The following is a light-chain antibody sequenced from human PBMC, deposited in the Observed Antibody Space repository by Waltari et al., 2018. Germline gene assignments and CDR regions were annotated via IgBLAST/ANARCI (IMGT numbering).Light chain of an antibody. Sequence: DIVMNQSPDSLAVSLGERATINCKCSQSVFYDSNNKHYLAWYQQKPGHPPKLLIYWASTRESGVPDRFSGSGSATDFTLTISSLQAEDVAVYYCQQYYSTPLTFGGGTKVEIK. CDR2: WAS. V-gene: IGKV4-1*01. J-gene: IGKJ4*01. CDR3: QQYYSTPLT. CDR1: QSVFYDSNNKHY.